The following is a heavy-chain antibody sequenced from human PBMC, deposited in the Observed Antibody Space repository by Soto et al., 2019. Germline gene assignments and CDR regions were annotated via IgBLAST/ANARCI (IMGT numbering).Heavy chain of an antibody. V-gene: IGHV1-18*01. CDR1: GYTFTSYG. Sequence: ASVKVSCKASGYTFTSYGISWVRQAPGQGLEWMGWISAYNGNTNYAQKLQGRVTMTTDTSTSTAYMELRSLRSDDTAVYYCAREGSCYSSGCYYYGMDVWGQGTTVTGSS. D-gene: IGHD2-15*01. CDR2: ISAYNGNT. CDR3: AREGSCYSSGCYYYGMDV. J-gene: IGHJ6*02.